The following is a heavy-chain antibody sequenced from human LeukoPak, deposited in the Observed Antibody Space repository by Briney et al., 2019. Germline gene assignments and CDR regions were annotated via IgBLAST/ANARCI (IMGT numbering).Heavy chain of an antibody. J-gene: IGHJ4*02. Sequence: ASVKVSCKASGYTFTNYDINWVRQAPGQGLEWVGWMNPNSGNTGYAQKFQGRVTMTRNTSISTAYMELSSLRSEDTAVYYCARVRFLEWSYYFDYWGQGTLITVSS. V-gene: IGHV1-8*01. CDR3: ARVRFLEWSYYFDY. D-gene: IGHD3-3*01. CDR1: GYTFTNYD. CDR2: MNPNSGNT.